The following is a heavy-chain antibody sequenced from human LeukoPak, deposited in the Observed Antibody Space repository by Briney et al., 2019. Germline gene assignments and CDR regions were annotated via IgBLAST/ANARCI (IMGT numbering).Heavy chain of an antibody. Sequence: KPSETLSLTCTVSGVSISSYYWSWMRQPPGKGREWIGYIYYSGSTNYNPSLKSRVTISVDTSKNQFSLKLSSVTAADTAVYYCVRAGGSNYVREYYFDYWGQGTLVPVSS. CDR2: IYYSGST. CDR1: GVSISSYY. V-gene: IGHV4-59*01. D-gene: IGHD4-11*01. J-gene: IGHJ4*02. CDR3: VRAGGSNYVREYYFDY.